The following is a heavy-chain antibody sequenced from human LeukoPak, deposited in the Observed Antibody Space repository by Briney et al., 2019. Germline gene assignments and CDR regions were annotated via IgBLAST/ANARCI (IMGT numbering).Heavy chain of an antibody. CDR1: GGSISSYY. CDR2: IYYSGST. J-gene: IGHJ4*02. D-gene: IGHD6-19*01. V-gene: IGHV4-59*01. Sequence: SETLSLTCTVSGGSISSYYWSWIRQPPGKGLEWVGYIYYSGSTNYNPSLKSRVTISVDTSKNQFSLKLRSVTAADTAVYYCARVSGSGWYGFDYWGQGTLVTVSS. CDR3: ARVSGSGWYGFDY.